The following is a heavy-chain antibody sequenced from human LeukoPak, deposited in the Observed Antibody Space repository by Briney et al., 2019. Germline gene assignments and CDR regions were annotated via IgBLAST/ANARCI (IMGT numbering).Heavy chain of an antibody. CDR2: ISGSGGST. Sequence: GGSLRPSCAASGFSFSGYYMSWVRQAPGKGLEWVSAISGSGGSTYYADSVKGRFTISRDNSKNTLYLQMNSLRAEDTAVYYCAKWKYSNSGIDDYWGQGTLVTVSS. V-gene: IGHV3-23*01. CDR3: AKWKYSNSGIDDY. CDR1: GFSFSGYY. J-gene: IGHJ4*02. D-gene: IGHD6-6*01.